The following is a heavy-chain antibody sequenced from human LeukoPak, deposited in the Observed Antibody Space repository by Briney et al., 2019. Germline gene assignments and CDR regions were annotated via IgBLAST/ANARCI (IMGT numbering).Heavy chain of an antibody. J-gene: IGHJ4*02. CDR2: INPNSGGT. V-gene: IGHV1-2*02. CDR1: GYTFTGYY. CDR3: ARHGVSIAADRMDY. D-gene: IGHD6-13*01. Sequence: GASVKVSCKASGYTFTGYYMHWVRQAPGQGLEWMGWINPNSGGTNYAQKFQGRVTITRDTSITTAYMELSRLRSDDTAVYYCARHGVSIAADRMDYWGQRTLVTVSS.